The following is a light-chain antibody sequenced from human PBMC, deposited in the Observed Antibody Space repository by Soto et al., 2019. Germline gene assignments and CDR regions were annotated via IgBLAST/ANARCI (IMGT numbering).Light chain of an antibody. CDR1: SSNIGAGYD. CDR3: QSYDSSLSGVV. V-gene: IGLV1-40*01. CDR2: GNS. Sequence: QSVLTQPPSVSGAPGQRVTISCTGSSSNIGAGYDVHWYHQLPGTAPKLLIYGNSNRPSGVPDRFSGSKSGTSASLVITGLQAEDEADYYCQSYDSSLSGVVFGGGTKVTVL. J-gene: IGLJ2*01.